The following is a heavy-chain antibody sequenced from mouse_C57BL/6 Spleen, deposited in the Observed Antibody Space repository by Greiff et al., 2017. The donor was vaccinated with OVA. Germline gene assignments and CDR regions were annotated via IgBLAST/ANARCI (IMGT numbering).Heavy chain of an antibody. D-gene: IGHD1-1*01. CDR2: IDPSDSYT. CDR1: GYTFTSYW. V-gene: IGHV1-69*01. Sequence: QSCKASGYTFTSYWMHWVKQRPGQGLEWIGEIDPSDSYTNYNQKFKGKSTLTVDKSSSTAYMQLSSLTSEDSAVYYCARSYYYGREYYFDYWGQGTTLTVSS. CDR3: ARSYYYGREYYFDY. J-gene: IGHJ2*01.